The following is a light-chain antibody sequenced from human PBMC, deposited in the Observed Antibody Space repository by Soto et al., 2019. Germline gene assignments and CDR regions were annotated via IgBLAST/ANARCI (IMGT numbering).Light chain of an antibody. CDR2: AAS. J-gene: IGKJ2*01. Sequence: DIQMTQSPSSLSASVGDRVTITCRASQSISSYLNWYQQKPGKAPKLLIYAASSLQSGVPSSFSGCGSGSDFTLAISSLQPEDFATYYCQQGYSTPRTFGKGTKLEIK. CDR1: QSISSY. V-gene: IGKV1-39*01. CDR3: QQGYSTPRT.